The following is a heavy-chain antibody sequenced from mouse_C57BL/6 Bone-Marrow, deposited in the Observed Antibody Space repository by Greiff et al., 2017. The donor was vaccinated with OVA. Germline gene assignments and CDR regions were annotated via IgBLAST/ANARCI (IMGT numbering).Heavy chain of an antibody. CDR3: ARKRAYYSNYDYAMDY. V-gene: IGHV2-2*01. CDR1: GFSLTSYG. D-gene: IGHD2-5*01. CDR2: IWSGGST. J-gene: IGHJ4*01. Sequence: VKVVESGPGLVQPSQSLSITCTVSGFSLTSYGVHWVRQSPGKGLEWLGVIWSGGSTDYNAAFISRLSISKDNSKSQVFFKMNSLQADDTAIYYCARKRAYYSNYDYAMDYWGQGTSVTVSS.